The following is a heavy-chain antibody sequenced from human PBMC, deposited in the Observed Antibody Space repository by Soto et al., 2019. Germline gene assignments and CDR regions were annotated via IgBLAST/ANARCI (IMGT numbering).Heavy chain of an antibody. Sequence: QVQLVESGGGVVQPGRSLRLSCAASGFTFSSYAMHWVRQAPGKGLEWVAVISYDGSNKYYADSVKGRFTISRDNSKNTLYLQMNSLRAEDTAVYYCAREHVDQYSSSSLGGMDVWGQGTTVTVSS. J-gene: IGHJ6*02. CDR1: GFTFSSYA. V-gene: IGHV3-30-3*01. CDR3: AREHVDQYSSSSLGGMDV. CDR2: ISYDGSNK. D-gene: IGHD6-6*01.